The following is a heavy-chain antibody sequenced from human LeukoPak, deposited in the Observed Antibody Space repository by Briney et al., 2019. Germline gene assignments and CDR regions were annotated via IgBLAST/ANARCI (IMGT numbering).Heavy chain of an antibody. CDR3: ATIAVGDTR. CDR2: VHYSGTT. CDR1: GGSISSYY. V-gene: IGHV4-59*08. D-gene: IGHD6-13*01. J-gene: IGHJ4*02. Sequence: SETLSLTCTVSGGSISSYYWSWIRQPPGKGLEWIGYVHYSGTTNYNPSLKSRVTMSVDTSKNQFSLRLISVTAADTAVYYCATIAVGDTRWGQGTLVTVSS.